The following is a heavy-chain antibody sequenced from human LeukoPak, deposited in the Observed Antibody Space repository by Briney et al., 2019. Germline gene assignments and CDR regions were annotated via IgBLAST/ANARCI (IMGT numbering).Heavy chain of an antibody. J-gene: IGHJ6*03. CDR3: TRDGVLRGDYYYYYMDV. CDR2: IRRKPYGGTT. D-gene: IGHD4-17*01. Sequence: PGGSLRLSCTASGFIFGDYAMSWVRQAPGKGLEWVGFIRRKPYGGTTEYAASVKGRFTISRDDSKSIAYLQMNSLKTEDAAVYYCTRDGVLRGDYYYYYMDVWGKGTTVTISS. CDR1: GFIFGDYA. V-gene: IGHV3-49*04.